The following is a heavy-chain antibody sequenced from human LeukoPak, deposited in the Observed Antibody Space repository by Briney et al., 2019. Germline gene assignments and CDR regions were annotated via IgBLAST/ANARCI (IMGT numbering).Heavy chain of an antibody. J-gene: IGHJ5*02. CDR3: ARPPYCSSTSCYDWFWFDP. V-gene: IGHV5-10-1*01. Sequence: GASLQISCQGSGSSFTSYWISWVRQLPGKGLEWMGRIDPSDSYTNYSPSFQGHVTISADKSSSTAYLQWSSLKASDTAMYYCARPPYCSSTSCYDWFWFDPWGQGTLVTVSS. CDR1: GSSFTSYW. D-gene: IGHD2-2*01. CDR2: IDPSDSYT.